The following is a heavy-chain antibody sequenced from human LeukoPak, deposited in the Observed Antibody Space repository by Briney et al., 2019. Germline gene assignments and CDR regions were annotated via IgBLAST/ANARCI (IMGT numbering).Heavy chain of an antibody. J-gene: IGHJ4*02. CDR2: IYYSGST. CDR3: AKDALVRGARSDY. CDR1: GGSISSSSYY. D-gene: IGHD3-10*01. V-gene: IGHV4-39*07. Sequence: SETLSLTCTVSGGSISSSSYYWGWIRQPPGKGLEWIGNIYYSGSTYYNPSLESRVTMSLDTSKNQFSLKLSSVTAADTAVYYCAKDALVRGARSDYWGQGTLVTVSS.